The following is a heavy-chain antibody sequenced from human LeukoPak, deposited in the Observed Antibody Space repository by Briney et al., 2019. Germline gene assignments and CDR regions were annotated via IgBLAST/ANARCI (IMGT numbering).Heavy chain of an antibody. CDR3: ARQIVVVVAATGSSRYYYYMDV. CDR1: GGSISSYY. J-gene: IGHJ6*03. CDR2: IYYSGST. Sequence: SETLSLTCTVSGGSISSYYWSWIRQPPGKGLEWIGYIYYSGSTNYNPSLKSRVTISVDTSKNRFSLKLSSVTAADTAVYYCARQIVVVVAATGSSRYYYYMDVWGKGTTVTVSS. D-gene: IGHD2-15*01. V-gene: IGHV4-59*01.